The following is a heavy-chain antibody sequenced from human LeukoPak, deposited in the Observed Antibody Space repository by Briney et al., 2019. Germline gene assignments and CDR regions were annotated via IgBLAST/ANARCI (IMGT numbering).Heavy chain of an antibody. CDR3: ARGDCSSTICYSPMDV. D-gene: IGHD2-2*01. CDR2: IYRSGST. J-gene: IGHJ6*03. Sequence: SETLSLTCTVSGYSISSGYYWVWIRQPPGKGLEWIGSIYRSGSTNYNPSLKSRVTISVDTSKNQFSLKVNSVTAADTAVYYCARGDCSSTICYSPMDVWGKGTTVTVSS. CDR1: GYSISSGYY. V-gene: IGHV4-38-2*02.